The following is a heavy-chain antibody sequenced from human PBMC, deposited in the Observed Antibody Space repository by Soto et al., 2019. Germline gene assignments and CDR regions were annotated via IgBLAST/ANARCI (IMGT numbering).Heavy chain of an antibody. Sequence: QPLSLTCAISGDSVSSNTAAWNWIRSSPSRGLEWLGRTYYRSNWRHDYAVSVKSRITVNPDTSKNHFSLQLNSVTPDDTAVYYCARGVAGTGFDLWGQGTLVTVSS. CDR1: GDSVSSNTAA. V-gene: IGHV6-1*01. CDR2: TYYRSNWRH. CDR3: ARGVAGTGFDL. J-gene: IGHJ4*02. D-gene: IGHD6-19*01.